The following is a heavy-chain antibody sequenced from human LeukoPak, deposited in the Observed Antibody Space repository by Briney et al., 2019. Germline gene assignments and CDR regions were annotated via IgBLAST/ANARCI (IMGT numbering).Heavy chain of an antibody. J-gene: IGHJ6*03. Sequence: PGGSLRLSGGASGFTVSSNYMSWVRQAPGKGLEWASVIYSGGSTYYADSVKGRFTISRDNSKNTLYLQMNSLRAEDTAVYYCATTSYGVYYYYMDVWGKGTTVTVSS. V-gene: IGHV3-53*01. CDR2: IYSGGST. CDR3: ATTSYGVYYYYMDV. D-gene: IGHD2-21*01. CDR1: GFTVSSNY.